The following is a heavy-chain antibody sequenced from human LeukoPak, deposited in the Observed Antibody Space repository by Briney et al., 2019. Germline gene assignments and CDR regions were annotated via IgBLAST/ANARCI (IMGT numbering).Heavy chain of an antibody. CDR1: GFTFSSYA. Sequence: PGGSLRLSCAASGFTFSSYAMSWVRQAPGKGLEWVSAISGSGGSTYYADSVKGRFTISRDNSKNTLYLQMTSLRAEDTAVYYCAKTYVDTTFFDSWGQGTRVTVSS. CDR3: AKTYVDTTFFDS. CDR2: ISGSGGST. V-gene: IGHV3-23*01. J-gene: IGHJ4*02. D-gene: IGHD5-18*01.